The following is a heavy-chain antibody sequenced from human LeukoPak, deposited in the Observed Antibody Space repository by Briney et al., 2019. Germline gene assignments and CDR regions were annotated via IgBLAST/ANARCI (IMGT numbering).Heavy chain of an antibody. CDR3: ATSSGAPGNM. Sequence: GGSLRLSCAVSGVYWMSWVRQAPGKGLERVAKINQDGSVIYYVDSVKGRFTISRDNAKNSLYLQMNSLRAEDTGVYYCATSSGAPGNMWGQGTLVTVSS. CDR1: GVYW. D-gene: IGHD2-8*02. J-gene: IGHJ4*02. V-gene: IGHV3-7*01. CDR2: INQDGSVI.